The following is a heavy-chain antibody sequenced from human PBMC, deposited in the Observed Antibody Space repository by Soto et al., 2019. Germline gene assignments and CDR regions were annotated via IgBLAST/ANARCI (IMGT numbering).Heavy chain of an antibody. CDR1: GYTFTSYA. CDR2: INAGNGNT. D-gene: IGHD6-19*01. V-gene: IGHV1-3*01. Sequence: ASVKVSCKASGYTFTSYAMHWVRQAPGQRLEWMGWINAGNGNTKYSQKFQGRVTITRDTSASTAYMELSSLRSEDTAVYYCAGGNVAVAGTLEYYCMDVWGKGTTVTVSS. CDR3: AGGNVAVAGTLEYYCMDV. J-gene: IGHJ6*03.